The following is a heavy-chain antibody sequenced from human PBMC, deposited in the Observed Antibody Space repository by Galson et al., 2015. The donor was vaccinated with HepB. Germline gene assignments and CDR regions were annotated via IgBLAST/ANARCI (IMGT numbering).Heavy chain of an antibody. D-gene: IGHD5/OR15-5a*01. CDR3: ARTSTMPDRMFDY. V-gene: IGHV2-70*11. Sequence: PALVKPTQTLTLTCSFSGFSLSASGMCVGWIRQPPGKALEWLARIDWDDDKYYNTFLKTRLTISKDTSKNQVVLTMTNMDPVDTATYYCARTSTMPDRMFDYWGQGILVTVSS. J-gene: IGHJ4*02. CDR2: IDWDDDK. CDR1: GFSLSASGMC.